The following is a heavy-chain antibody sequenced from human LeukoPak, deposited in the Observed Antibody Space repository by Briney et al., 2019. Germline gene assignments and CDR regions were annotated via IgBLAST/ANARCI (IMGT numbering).Heavy chain of an antibody. CDR1: GFIFSHYS. D-gene: IGHD5-12*01. V-gene: IGHV3-48*01. Sequence: GGSLRLSCAASGFIFSHYSMNWVRQAPGKGLEWVSYISSSSSTIYYADSVKGRFTISRDNAKNSLYLQMNSLRAEDTAVYYCAKVATIGNYYYYYYMDVWGKGTTVTISS. CDR3: AKVATIGNYYYYYYMDV. CDR2: ISSSSSTI. J-gene: IGHJ6*03.